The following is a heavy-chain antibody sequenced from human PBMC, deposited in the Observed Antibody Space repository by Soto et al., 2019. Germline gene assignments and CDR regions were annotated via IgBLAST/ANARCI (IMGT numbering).Heavy chain of an antibody. CDR3: AKDLEWGRPRDAFDI. CDR1: GFSFSTYG. V-gene: IGHV3-30*18. D-gene: IGHD7-27*01. CDR2: ISNDGSNK. Sequence: GGSLRLSCAASGFSFSTYGMHWVRQAPGKGLEWVAFISNDGSNKYYADSVKGRFTISRDNSKNTVSLQMSSLRAEDTAVYYCAKDLEWGRPRDAFDIWGQGTMVTVSS. J-gene: IGHJ3*02.